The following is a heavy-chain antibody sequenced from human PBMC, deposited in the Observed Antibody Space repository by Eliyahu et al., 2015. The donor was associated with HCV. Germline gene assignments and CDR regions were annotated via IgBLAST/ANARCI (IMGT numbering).Heavy chain of an antibody. CDR2: MNPNSGNX. J-gene: IGHJ4*02. V-gene: IGHV1-8*01. Sequence: QVQLVQSGAEVKKPGASVKVSCKASGYTFTSYDINWVRQATGQGLEWMGWMNPNSGNXGYAXKFQGRXTMTRNTSISTAYMELSSLRSEDTAVYYCARGVYCSSTSCSDDYWGQGTLVTVSS. D-gene: IGHD2-2*01. CDR1: GYTFTSYD. CDR3: ARGVYCSSTSCSDDY.